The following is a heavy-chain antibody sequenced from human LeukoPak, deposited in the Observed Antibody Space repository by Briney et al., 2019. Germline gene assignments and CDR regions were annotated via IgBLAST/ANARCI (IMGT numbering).Heavy chain of an antibody. CDR3: ARQPNPDFDY. CDR2: IYPGDSNT. Sequence: GESLKISCKGSGYRFTNYWIGWVRQMPGKGLGWMGIIYPGDSNTIYSPSFQGQVTISADKSISTAYLQWSSLKASDTAMYYCARQPNPDFDYWGQGTLVTVSS. V-gene: IGHV5-51*01. CDR1: GYRFTNYW. J-gene: IGHJ4*02.